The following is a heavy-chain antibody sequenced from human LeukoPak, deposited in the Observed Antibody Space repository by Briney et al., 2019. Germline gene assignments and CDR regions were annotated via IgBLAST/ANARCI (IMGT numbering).Heavy chain of an antibody. J-gene: IGHJ3*02. D-gene: IGHD4-17*01. CDR2: IYYSGST. Sequence: SETLSLTCTVSGGSISSYYWSWIRQPPGKGLEWIGYIYYSGSTNYNPSLKSRVTISVDTSKNQFSLKLSSVTAADTAVYYCATSDYGDYYDAFDIWGQGTMVTVSS. CDR1: GGSISSYY. V-gene: IGHV4-59*08. CDR3: ATSDYGDYYDAFDI.